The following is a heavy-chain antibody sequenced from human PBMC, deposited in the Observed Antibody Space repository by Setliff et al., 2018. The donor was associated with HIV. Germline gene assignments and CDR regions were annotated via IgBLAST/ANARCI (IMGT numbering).Heavy chain of an antibody. Sequence: SETLSLTCTASGGSISSGGYYWSWIRQHPGKGLEWIGYIYYSGSTYYNPSLKSRVTISVDTSKNQFSLKLSSVTAADTAVYYCARVGRIVGARGYWFDPWGQGTLVTVS. J-gene: IGHJ5*02. CDR2: IYYSGST. V-gene: IGHV4-31*03. CDR3: ARVGRIVGARGYWFDP. CDR1: GGSISSGGYY. D-gene: IGHD3-22*01.